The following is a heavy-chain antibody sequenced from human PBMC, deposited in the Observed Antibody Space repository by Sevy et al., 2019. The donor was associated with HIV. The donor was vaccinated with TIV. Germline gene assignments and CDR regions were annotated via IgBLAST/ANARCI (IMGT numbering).Heavy chain of an antibody. V-gene: IGHV3-21*01. J-gene: IGHJ6*03. D-gene: IGHD3-22*01. CDR3: ASKVSDYDSSGYKNMNYYYYYMDV. Sequence: GGSLRLSCAASGFTFSSYSMNWVRQAPGKGLEWVSSISSSSSYIYYADSVKGRFTISRDNAKNSLYLQMNSLRAEDTAVYYCASKVSDYDSSGYKNMNYYYYYMDVWGKGTTVTVSS. CDR1: GFTFSSYS. CDR2: ISSSSSYI.